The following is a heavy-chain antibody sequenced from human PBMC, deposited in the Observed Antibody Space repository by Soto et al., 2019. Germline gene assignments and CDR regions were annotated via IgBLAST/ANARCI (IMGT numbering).Heavy chain of an antibody. J-gene: IGHJ4*02. Sequence: QVQLVESGGGVVQPGRSLRLSCAASGFTFSSYGMHWVRQAPGKGLEWVAVISYDGSNKYYADSVKGRFTISRDNSKNTLYLQMNSLRAEDTAVYYCAKGGGGWGQGTLVTVSS. CDR2: ISYDGSNK. CDR1: GFTFSSYG. D-gene: IGHD3-10*01. CDR3: AKGGGG. V-gene: IGHV3-30*18.